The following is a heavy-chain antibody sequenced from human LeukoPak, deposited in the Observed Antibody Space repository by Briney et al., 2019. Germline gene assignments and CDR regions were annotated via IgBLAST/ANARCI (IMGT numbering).Heavy chain of an antibody. CDR3: ARDPAAAVDY. CDR2: IYHSGNT. CDR1: GYFISSGYY. Sequence: SETLSLTCTVSGYFISSGYYWGWVRQPPGKGLEWVGSIYHSGNTNYNPSLKSRITISVDTSKNQFSLKLSSVTAADTAVYYCARDPAAAVDYWGQGTLVIVSS. V-gene: IGHV4-38-2*02. J-gene: IGHJ4*02. D-gene: IGHD6-13*01.